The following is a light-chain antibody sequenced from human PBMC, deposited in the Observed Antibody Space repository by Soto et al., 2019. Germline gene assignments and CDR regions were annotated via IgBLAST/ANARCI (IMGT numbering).Light chain of an antibody. V-gene: IGKV1-27*01. CDR1: QGIGNY. J-gene: IGKJ4*01. CDR3: QKYNSAPLS. CDR2: AAS. Sequence: DIHMTHSAFSLSASLGDRVTITCRASQGIGNYLAWYQQKPVKVPKLLIYAASTLQSGVPSRFSGSGSGPDFTLTISSLQPEDVATYYCQKYNSAPLSFGGGTKADIK.